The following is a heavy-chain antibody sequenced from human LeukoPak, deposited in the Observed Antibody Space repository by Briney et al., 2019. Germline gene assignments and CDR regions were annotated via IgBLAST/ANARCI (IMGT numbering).Heavy chain of an antibody. J-gene: IGHJ4*02. V-gene: IGHV3-30*02. CDR2: IRYDGSNK. D-gene: IGHD6-19*01. Sequence: PGGSLRLSCAASGFTFSSYGMHWVRQAPGKGLEWVAFIRYDGSNKYYADSVKGRFTISRDNSKNTLYLQMNSLRAEDTAVYYCAKDQGKQWLANFDYWGQGTLVTVSS. CDR1: GFTFSSYG. CDR3: AKDQGKQWLANFDY.